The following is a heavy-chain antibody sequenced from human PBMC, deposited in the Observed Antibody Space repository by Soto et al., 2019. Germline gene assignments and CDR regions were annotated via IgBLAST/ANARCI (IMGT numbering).Heavy chain of an antibody. Sequence: PSETLSLTCTVSGGSISSGDYYWSWIRQPPGKGLKWIGYIYYSGSTYYNPSLKSRVTISVDTSKNQFSLKLSSVTAADTAVYYCARAPRYFDSTGNFDYWGQGTLVTVSS. CDR3: ARAPRYFDSTGNFDY. CDR2: IYYSGST. V-gene: IGHV4-30-4*01. J-gene: IGHJ4*02. CDR1: GGSISSGDYY. D-gene: IGHD3-9*01.